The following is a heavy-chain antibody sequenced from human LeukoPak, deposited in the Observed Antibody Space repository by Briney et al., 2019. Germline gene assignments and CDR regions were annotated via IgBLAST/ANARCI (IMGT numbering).Heavy chain of an antibody. D-gene: IGHD1-7*01. CDR1: GYTFTGCY. CDR3: ARDLTGTTSWDLDY. V-gene: IGHV1-2*02. J-gene: IGHJ4*02. CDR2: INPNSGGT. Sequence: ASVKVSCKASGYTFTGCYMHWVRQAPGQGLEWTGWINPNSGGTNYAQKFQGRVTMTRDTSISTAYMELSRLRSDDTAVYYCARDLTGTTSWDLDYWGQGTLVTVSS.